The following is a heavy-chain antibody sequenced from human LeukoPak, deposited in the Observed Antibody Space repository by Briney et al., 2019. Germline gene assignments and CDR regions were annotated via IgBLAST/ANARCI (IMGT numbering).Heavy chain of an antibody. D-gene: IGHD1-14*01. CDR1: GGSISSYY. Sequence: SETLSLTCAVSGGSISSYYWSWIRQPPGKGLEWIAYIYSSGDTNYNPSYKSRVTISVDTSKNQFSLKLTYVAAADTAIYCCARQPGGTAAFDIWGPGTMVTVSS. J-gene: IGHJ3*02. V-gene: IGHV4-59*08. CDR3: ARQPGGTAAFDI. CDR2: IYSSGDT.